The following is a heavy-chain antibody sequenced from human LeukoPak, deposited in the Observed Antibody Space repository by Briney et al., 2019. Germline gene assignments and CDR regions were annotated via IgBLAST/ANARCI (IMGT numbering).Heavy chain of an antibody. J-gene: IGHJ3*02. CDR1: GYSFTKYW. CDR3: ARPGSGRRNDAFDI. D-gene: IGHD3-10*01. Sequence: GESLKISCKGSGYSFTKYWIGWVRQMPGKGLEWMGIISPGDSESRYSPSFQGQVTISADKSINTAYLQWNSLKASDTAMYYCARPGSGRRNDAFDIWGQGTMVTVSS. CDR2: ISPGDSES. V-gene: IGHV5-51*01.